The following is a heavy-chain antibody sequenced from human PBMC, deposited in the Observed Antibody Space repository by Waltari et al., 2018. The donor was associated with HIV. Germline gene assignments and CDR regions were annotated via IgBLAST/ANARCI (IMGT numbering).Heavy chain of an antibody. CDR3: VTQRRNVGTTGWFDP. Sequence: QVQLQQWGTGPVNVSETLSLTCAVYGGSLSDYSWGWIRQSPETGLEWIGEINNRGSAKYSPAFRGRVSMAVDTSKNQFSLRLRFVTAADTGLYYCVTQRRNVGTTGWFDPWGHGTLVTASS. J-gene: IGHJ5*02. CDR1: GGSLSDYS. V-gene: IGHV4-34*01. D-gene: IGHD1-1*01. CDR2: INNRGSA.